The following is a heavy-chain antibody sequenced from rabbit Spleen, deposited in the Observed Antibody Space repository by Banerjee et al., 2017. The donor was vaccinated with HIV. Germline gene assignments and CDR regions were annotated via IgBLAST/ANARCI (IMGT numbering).Heavy chain of an antibody. Sequence: QLTETGGGLVQPGGSLTLSCKASGIDFTKYYITWFRQAPGKGLEWIGYIDPIFGITYYANWVNGRFSISRENAQNTVFLQMTSLTAADTATYFCTRDGAGGSYFALWGQGTLVTVS. V-gene: IGHV1S7*01. CDR3: TRDGAGGSYFAL. D-gene: IGHD8-1*01. CDR2: IDPIFGIT. CDR1: GIDFTKYY. J-gene: IGHJ3*01.